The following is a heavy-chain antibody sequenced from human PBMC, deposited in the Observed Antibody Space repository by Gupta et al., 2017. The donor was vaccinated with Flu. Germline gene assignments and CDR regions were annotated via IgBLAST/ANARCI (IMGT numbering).Heavy chain of an antibody. CDR2: SYYSGST. Sequence: QVQLQESGPGLLQPSQTLSLTCTVSGGSISSGGYYWRWIRQHPGKGLEWIGYSYYSGSTSYNPSLKSRVTISVDTSKNQFSLKLSSVTAADTAVYYCARARFDYHYGMDVWGQGTTVTVSS. CDR1: GGSISSGGYY. D-gene: IGHD3-3*01. J-gene: IGHJ6*02. V-gene: IGHV4-31*03. CDR3: ARARFDYHYGMDV.